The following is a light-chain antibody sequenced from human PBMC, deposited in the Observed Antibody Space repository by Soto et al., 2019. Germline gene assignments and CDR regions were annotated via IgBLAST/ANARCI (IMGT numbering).Light chain of an antibody. CDR3: QQYNNWPLT. CDR1: QSISSTY. Sequence: EIVLTQSPGTLSLSPGERATLSCRASQSISSTYLTWYHQRPGQAPRLLIYDASRRATGIPDRFSGSGSGTDFSLTISRLEPEDFAVYYCQQYNNWPLTFGGGTKVDIK. J-gene: IGKJ4*01. V-gene: IGKV3-20*01. CDR2: DAS.